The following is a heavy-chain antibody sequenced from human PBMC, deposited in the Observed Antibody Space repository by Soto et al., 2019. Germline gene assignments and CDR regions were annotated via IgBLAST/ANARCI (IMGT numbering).Heavy chain of an antibody. J-gene: IGHJ4*02. V-gene: IGHV3-48*02. D-gene: IGHD3-10*02. CDR2: IVVRDGPI. Sequence: PGRSLRLSCAASGFTFSDYSMNLVRQAPGKGLECVSYIVVRDGPIKYVDSVKGRFTISRENAENSLYLQMKSLRDEDTAIYFCVRDHLCLFDYWGQGLFVTGSS. CDR3: VRDHLCLFDY. CDR1: GFTFSDYS.